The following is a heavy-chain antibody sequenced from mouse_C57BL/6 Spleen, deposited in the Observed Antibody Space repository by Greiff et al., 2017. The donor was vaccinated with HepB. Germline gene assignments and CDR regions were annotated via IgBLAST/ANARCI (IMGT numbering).Heavy chain of an antibody. CDR1: YTFTDYYM. CDR3: RPTTGY. Sequence: VQLQQSGPELVKPGASVKMSCKASGYTFTDYYMHWVKQKPGKGLEWIGEIYPGSGNTYYNEKFKGKATLTADTSSSTAYMQLSSLTSEDSAVYFCARPTTGYWGQGTTLTVSS. V-gene: IGHV1-83*01. CDR2: YPGSGNTY. J-gene: IGHJ2*01. D-gene: IGHD1-1*01.